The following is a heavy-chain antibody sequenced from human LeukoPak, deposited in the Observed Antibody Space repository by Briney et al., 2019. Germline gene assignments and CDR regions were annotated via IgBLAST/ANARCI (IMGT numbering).Heavy chain of an antibody. CDR3: ARVVRGYSYGYVVDY. CDR2: IYYSGST. V-gene: IGHV4-31*03. Sequence: SQTLSLTCTVSGGSISSGGYYWSWIRQHPGKGLEWIGYIYYSGSTYYNPSLKSRVTISVDTSKNQFSLKLSSVTAADTAVYSCARVVRGYSYGYVVDYWGQGTLVTVSS. J-gene: IGHJ4*02. CDR1: GGSISSGGYY. D-gene: IGHD5-18*01.